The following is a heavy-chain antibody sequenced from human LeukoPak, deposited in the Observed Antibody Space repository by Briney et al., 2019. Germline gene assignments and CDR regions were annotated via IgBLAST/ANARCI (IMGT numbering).Heavy chain of an antibody. D-gene: IGHD3-10*01. CDR2: IYYRVTS. CDR1: GDSISTYY. Sequence: SETLSLTCTVSGDSISTYYWSWIRQPPGKGLEWIGYIYYRVTSDYNPSLKSRVTMSVDMPTRQISLKLSSVTAADTAVYYCARDLDYGSGSSSWGQGTMVTVSS. CDR3: ARDLDYGSGSSS. J-gene: IGHJ3*01. V-gene: IGHV4-59*01.